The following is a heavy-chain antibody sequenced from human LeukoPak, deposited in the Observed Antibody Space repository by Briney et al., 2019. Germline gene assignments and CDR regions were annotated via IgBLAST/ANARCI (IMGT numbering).Heavy chain of an antibody. CDR1: GGSISSYY. V-gene: IGHV4-59*01. CDR3: ASFEAAAGRFDY. Sequence: SETLSLTCTVSGGSISSYYWSWIRQPPGKGLEWIGYIYYSGSTNYNPSLKSRVTISVDTSKNQFSLRLSTVTAADTAVCYCASFEAAAGRFDYWGQGTLVTVSS. J-gene: IGHJ4*02. CDR2: IYYSGST. D-gene: IGHD6-13*01.